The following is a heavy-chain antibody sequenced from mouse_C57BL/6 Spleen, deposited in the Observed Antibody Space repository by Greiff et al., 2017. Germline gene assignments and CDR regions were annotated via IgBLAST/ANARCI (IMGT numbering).Heavy chain of an antibody. V-gene: IGHV1-62-3*01. J-gene: IGHJ1*03. CDR1: GYTFTSYW. Sequence: QVQLQQPGAELVKPGASVKLSCKASGYTFTSYWMHWVKQRPGRGLEWIGRIDPNSGGTKYNEKFKGKATLTADKSSSTAYMELRSLTSEDSAVYFCARYPYYYGSSYWYFDVWGTGTTVTVSS. CDR3: ARYPYYYGSSYWYFDV. CDR2: IDPNSGGT. D-gene: IGHD1-1*01.